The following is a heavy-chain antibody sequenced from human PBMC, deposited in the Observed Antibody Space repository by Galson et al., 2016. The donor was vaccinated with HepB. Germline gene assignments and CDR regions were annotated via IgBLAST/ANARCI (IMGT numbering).Heavy chain of an antibody. V-gene: IGHV3-23*01. D-gene: IGHD3-22*01. CDR3: AKHIYYYQTTDTEGGDY. J-gene: IGHJ4*02. Sequence: SLRLSCAASGFTFSNYAMSWVRQAPGKGLEWVSDISDTGSHTYYAGSVKGRFTISRDNSKNTLYLQMNSLRAEDSAIYHCAKHIYYYQTTDTEGGDYWGQGALVTVSS. CDR2: ISDTGSHT. CDR1: GFTFSNYA.